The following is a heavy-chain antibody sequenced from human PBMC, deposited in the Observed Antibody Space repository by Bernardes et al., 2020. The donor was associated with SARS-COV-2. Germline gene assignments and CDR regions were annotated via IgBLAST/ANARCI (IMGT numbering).Heavy chain of an antibody. CDR2: VYFTGNT. V-gene: IGHV4-59*11. CDR1: GGPIGSHY. CDR3: ARDVFLGSSWDQSYYGMDV. Sequence: SETLSLTCTVSGGPIGSHYWSWIRQSPGRGLEWIGNVYFTGNTNHNPALRGRAIIGIDTSKSQFSLRLNSVTAADAAVYYCARDVFLGSSWDQSYYGMDVWGQGTTVTVSS. J-gene: IGHJ6*02. D-gene: IGHD6-13*01.